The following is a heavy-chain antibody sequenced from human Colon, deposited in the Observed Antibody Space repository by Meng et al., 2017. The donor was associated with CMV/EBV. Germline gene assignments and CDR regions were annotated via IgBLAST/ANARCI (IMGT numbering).Heavy chain of an antibody. CDR3: ARRSVPPAAGGLNYNFDY. CDR1: GFTFSTSD. J-gene: IGHJ4*02. D-gene: IGHD2-2*01. Sequence: GGSLRLSCAVSGFTFSTSDFHWVRQAPGKGLEWVSSINNSTTIYYADSVKGRFTISRDNAKNSLYLQMNSLRAEDTAVYYCARRSVPPAAGGLNYNFDYWGQGTLVTVSS. CDR2: INNSTTI. V-gene: IGHV3-69-1*02.